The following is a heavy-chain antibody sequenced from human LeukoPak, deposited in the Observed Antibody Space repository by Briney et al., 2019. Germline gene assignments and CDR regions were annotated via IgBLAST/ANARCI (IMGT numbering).Heavy chain of an antibody. CDR3: ARGSDYSPLDY. CDR2: IYPGDSDT. D-gene: IGHD4-11*01. J-gene: IGHJ4*02. CDR1: GSCFTSYW. Sequence: GASLQISCKGSGSCFTSYWIGWVRPLPGKGLEWMGIIYPGDSDTRYSPSFQGQVTISADKSISTAYLQWSSLKASDTAMYYCARGSDYSPLDYWGQGTLVTVSS. V-gene: IGHV5-51*01.